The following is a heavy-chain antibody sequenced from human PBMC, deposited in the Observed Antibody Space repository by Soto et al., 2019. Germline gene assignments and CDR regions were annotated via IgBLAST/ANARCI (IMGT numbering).Heavy chain of an antibody. D-gene: IGHD2-21*01. Sequence: QLQLQESGSGLVKPSQTLSLTCAVSGGSISSGGYSWSWIRQPPGKGLEWIGYIYHSGNIYYNPSLKSRGTKSSGRSKDQFSLKPTPWTAAGQALYFCARIPSPWGPGTLVTRSS. CDR2: IYHSGNI. CDR1: GGSISSGGYS. J-gene: IGHJ5*02. CDR3: ARIPSP. V-gene: IGHV4-30-2*01.